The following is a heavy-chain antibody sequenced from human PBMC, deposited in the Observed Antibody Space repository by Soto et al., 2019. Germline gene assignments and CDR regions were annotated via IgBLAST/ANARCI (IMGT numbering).Heavy chain of an antibody. D-gene: IGHD4-17*01. V-gene: IGHV1-69*13. J-gene: IGHJ4*02. CDR2: IIPFFGTA. Sequence: SVKVSCKASGGTFSTFGISWVRQAPGQGLEWMGGIIPFFGTARYSQKFEDRITITADESTNTVYMDLRSLTSEDTAIYYCAKSAPMDAGDKYYYDFWGQGALVTVSS. CDR3: AKSAPMDAGDKYYYDF. CDR1: GGTFSTFG.